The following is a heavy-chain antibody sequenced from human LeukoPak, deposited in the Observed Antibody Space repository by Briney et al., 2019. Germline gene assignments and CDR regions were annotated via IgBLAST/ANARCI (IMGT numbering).Heavy chain of an antibody. CDR1: GFSLHTRGVG. CDR3: AHRADCTKCVCYTFTY. J-gene: IGHJ4*02. CDR2: IYWDGDK. V-gene: IGHV2-5*02. D-gene: IGHD2-8*01. Sequence: SGPTLSKAPQALTLTSSWSGFSLHTRGVGVAWMRQPPGKAMEWLALIYWDGDKRYTPSLKSRTTITQNNCKTQVVLTMTNRDPVDTATYYCAHRADCTKCVCYTFTYSGQASLVSVSS.